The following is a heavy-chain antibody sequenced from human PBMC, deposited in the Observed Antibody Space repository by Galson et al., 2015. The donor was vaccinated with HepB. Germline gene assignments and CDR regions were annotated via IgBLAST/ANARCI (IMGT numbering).Heavy chain of an antibody. CDR3: ARDQSVSIAAAVPEYFQH. Sequence: SLRLSCAASGFTFSSEWMIWVRQAPGKGLEWVAVISYDGSNKYYADSVKGRFTISRDNSKNTLYLQMNSLRAEDTAVYYCARDQSVSIAAAVPEYFQHWGQGTLVTVSS. V-gene: IGHV3-30-3*01. CDR2: ISYDGSNK. J-gene: IGHJ1*01. D-gene: IGHD6-13*01. CDR1: GFTFSSEW.